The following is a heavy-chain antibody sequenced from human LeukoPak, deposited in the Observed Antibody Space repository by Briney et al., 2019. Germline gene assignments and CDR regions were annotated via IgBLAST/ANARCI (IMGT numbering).Heavy chain of an antibody. V-gene: IGHV1-2*02. CDR1: GYTFTGNY. D-gene: IGHD3-22*01. J-gene: IGHJ6*03. Sequence: ASVKVSCKASGYTFTGNYMHWVRQAPGQGLEWMGWINPNSGGTNYAQKFQGRVTMTRNTSISTAYMELSSLRSEDTAVYYCAREHYYDSSGRDYYYYYMDVWGKGTTVTISS. CDR2: INPNSGGT. CDR3: AREHYYDSSGRDYYYYYMDV.